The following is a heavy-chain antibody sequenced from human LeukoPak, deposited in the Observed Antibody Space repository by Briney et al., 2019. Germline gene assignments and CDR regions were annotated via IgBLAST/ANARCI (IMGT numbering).Heavy chain of an antibody. Sequence: GGSLTLSCAASGFTFSDRYMDWVRQAPGKGLEWVGRIRNKANSHTTEYAASVKGRFTVSRDDSKNSLYRQMNSLKTEDTAVYYCARGSYSGYGVDYWGQGTLVSVFS. CDR1: GFTFSDRY. V-gene: IGHV3-72*01. J-gene: IGHJ4*02. D-gene: IGHD5-12*01. CDR2: IRNKANSHTT. CDR3: ARGSYSGYGVDY.